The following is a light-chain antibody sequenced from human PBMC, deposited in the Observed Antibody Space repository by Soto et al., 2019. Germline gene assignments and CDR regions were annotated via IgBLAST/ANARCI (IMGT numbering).Light chain of an antibody. J-gene: IGKJ5*01. CDR2: DAY. CDR1: QTVNAW. CDR3: KQSNNHPIS. V-gene: IGKV1-5*01. Sequence: DIQMTQSPSTLSASLGDRVTITCRASQTVNAWLAWYQHKPGKAPKPLIYDAYILESGVQARFSGSGSGTEFTLTISSLQPEDFATYYCKQSNNHPISFGQGTRLENK.